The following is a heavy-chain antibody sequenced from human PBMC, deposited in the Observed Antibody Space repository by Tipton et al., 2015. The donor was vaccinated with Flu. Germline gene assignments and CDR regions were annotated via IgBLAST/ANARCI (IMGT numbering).Heavy chain of an antibody. J-gene: IGHJ5*02. CDR1: GYTFTSYD. Sequence: QLVQSGAEVKKPGASVKVSCKASGYTFTSYDINWVRQATGQGLEWMGWMNPNSGNTGYAQKFQGRVTMTRNISMSTAYMELSSLRSGATAVYYCARGRSIAARPDWFDPWGQGTLVTVSS. CDR2: MNPNSGNT. V-gene: IGHV1-8*01. D-gene: IGHD6-6*01. CDR3: ARGRSIAARPDWFDP.